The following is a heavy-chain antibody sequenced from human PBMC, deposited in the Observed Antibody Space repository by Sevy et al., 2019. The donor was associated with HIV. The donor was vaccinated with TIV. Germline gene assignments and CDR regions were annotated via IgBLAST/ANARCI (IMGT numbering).Heavy chain of an antibody. Sequence: GGSLRLSCAASGFAFSNYYAMHWVRQAPGKGLEWVALISYDGSDTYYADSVKGRFNVSRDNFKSTLLLQMNSLTTEHTAEYYCARPRANYVDYSFFYAMDVWGQGTTVTVSS. D-gene: IGHD4-17*01. V-gene: IGHV3-30-3*01. CDR1: GFAFSNYYA. CDR2: ISYDGSDT. CDR3: ARPRANYVDYSFFYAMDV. J-gene: IGHJ6*02.